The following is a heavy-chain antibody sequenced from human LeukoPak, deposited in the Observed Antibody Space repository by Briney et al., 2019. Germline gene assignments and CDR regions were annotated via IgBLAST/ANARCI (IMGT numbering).Heavy chain of an antibody. CDR1: GYTFTSYA. J-gene: IGHJ5*02. CDR2: INAGNGNT. V-gene: IGHV1-3*03. Sequence: ASVKVSCKASGYTFTSYAMHWVRQAPGQRLEWMGWINAGNGNTKYSQEFQGRVTITRDTSASTAYMELSSLRSEDMAVYYCARALPHRRLMDTTMEQHWFDPWGQGTLVIVSS. CDR3: ARALPHRRLMDTTMEQHWFDP. D-gene: IGHD5-18*01.